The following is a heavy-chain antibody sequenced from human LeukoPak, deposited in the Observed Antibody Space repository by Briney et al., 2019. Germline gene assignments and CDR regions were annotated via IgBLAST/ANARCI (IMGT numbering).Heavy chain of an antibody. V-gene: IGHV3-7*03. D-gene: IGHD6-13*01. Sequence: GSLRLSCAASGFTFSSYSMNWVRQAPGKGLEWVANIKQDGSEKYYVDSVKGRFTISRDNAKNSLYLQMNSLRAEDTAVYYCAKDLSSSWFNDAFDIWGQGTMVTVSS. CDR2: IKQDGSEK. J-gene: IGHJ3*02. CDR3: AKDLSSSWFNDAFDI. CDR1: GFTFSSYS.